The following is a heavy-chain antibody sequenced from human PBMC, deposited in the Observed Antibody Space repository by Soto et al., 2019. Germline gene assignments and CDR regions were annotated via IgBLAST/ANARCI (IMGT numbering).Heavy chain of an antibody. J-gene: IGHJ5*02. CDR1: GGSISSYY. Sequence: SQTLSLTCTVSGGSISSYYWSWIRQPPGKGLEWIGYIYYSGSTNYNPSLKSRVTISVDTSKNQFSLKLSSVTAADTAVYYCARSPRGIAAAGGNWFDPWGQGTLVTVSS. D-gene: IGHD6-13*01. V-gene: IGHV4-59*08. CDR3: ARSPRGIAAAGGNWFDP. CDR2: IYYSGST.